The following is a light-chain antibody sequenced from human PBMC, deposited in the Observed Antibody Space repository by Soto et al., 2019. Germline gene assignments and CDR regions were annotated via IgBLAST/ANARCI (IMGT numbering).Light chain of an antibody. J-gene: IGLJ1*01. CDR3: SSYAGSNIFV. CDR1: SSDVGGYNF. Sequence: QSVLTQPPSASGSPGQSVTISCTGTSSDVGGYNFVAWYQQHPGKAPKLTISEVSKRPSGVPDRFSGSKSGNTASLTVSGLQAEDEADYYCSSYAGSNIFVFGTGTKVTVL. CDR2: EVS. V-gene: IGLV2-8*01.